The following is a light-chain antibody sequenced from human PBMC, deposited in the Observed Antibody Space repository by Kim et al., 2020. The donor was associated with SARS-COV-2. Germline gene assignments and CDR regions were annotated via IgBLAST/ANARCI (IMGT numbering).Light chain of an antibody. J-gene: IGLJ3*02. Sequence: QSVLTQPPSVSAAPGQKVTISCSGSNSNIGNNYVSWYQQFPGTAPKLLIYDINKRPSGIPDRFSGSKSGTSATLGITGLQTGDEADYYCGTWDTSLGAWMFGGGTQLTVL. CDR3: GTWDTSLGAWM. CDR1: NSNIGNNY. CDR2: DIN. V-gene: IGLV1-51*01.